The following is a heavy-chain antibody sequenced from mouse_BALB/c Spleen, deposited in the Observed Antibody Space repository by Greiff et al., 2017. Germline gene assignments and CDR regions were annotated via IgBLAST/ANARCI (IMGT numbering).Heavy chain of an antibody. CDR1: GFNIKDTY. V-gene: IGHV14-3*02. CDR3: APGAGAMDY. Sequence: EVQGVESGAELVKPGASVKLSCTASGFNIKDTYMHWVKQRPEQGLEWIGRIDPANGNTKYDPKFQGKATITADTSSNTAYLQLSSLTSEDTAVYYCAPGAGAMDYWGQGTSVTVSS. CDR2: IDPANGNT. J-gene: IGHJ4*01.